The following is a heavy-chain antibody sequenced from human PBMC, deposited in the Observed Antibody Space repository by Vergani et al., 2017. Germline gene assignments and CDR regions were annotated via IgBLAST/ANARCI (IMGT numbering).Heavy chain of an antibody. CDR3: ARGLEWLLFDY. CDR2: INPSGGST. J-gene: IGHJ4*02. CDR1: GYTFTSYY. Sequence: QVQLVQSGAEVKKPGASVKVSCKASGYTFTSYYMHWVRQAPGQGLEWMGIINPSGGSTSYAQKFQGRVTMTRDTSTSTVYMELRSLRSDDTAVYYCARGLEWLLFDYWGQGTLVTVSS. V-gene: IGHV1-46*01. D-gene: IGHD3-3*01.